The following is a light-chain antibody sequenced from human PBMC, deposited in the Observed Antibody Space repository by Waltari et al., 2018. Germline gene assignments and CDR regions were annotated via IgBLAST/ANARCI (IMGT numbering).Light chain of an antibody. Sequence: IQLTQSPSSLSASVGDRVTITCRASQGISSYLAWYQQKPGKAHKLLIYAASTLQSGVPSRFSGSGSGTDFTLTISSLQPEDFATYYCQRLDSYPITFGQGTRLEIK. CDR1: QGISSY. V-gene: IGKV1-9*01. CDR3: QRLDSYPIT. CDR2: AAS. J-gene: IGKJ5*01.